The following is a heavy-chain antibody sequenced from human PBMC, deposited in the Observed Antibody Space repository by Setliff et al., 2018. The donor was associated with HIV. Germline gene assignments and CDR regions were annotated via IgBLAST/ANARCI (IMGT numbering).Heavy chain of an antibody. CDR3: VRVLGDYYYYMDV. V-gene: IGHV4-59*01. J-gene: IGHJ6*03. Sequence: KPSETLSLTCNVSGVSISNYYWSWIRRPPGKGLEWIGIGYIYYSGNTQYSPSLNGRATISVDTSNNQFTLKLTSVTPADTAVYYCVRVLGDYYYYMDVWGKGTMVTVSS. D-gene: IGHD3-10*01. CDR1: GVSISNYY. CDR2: IYYSGNT.